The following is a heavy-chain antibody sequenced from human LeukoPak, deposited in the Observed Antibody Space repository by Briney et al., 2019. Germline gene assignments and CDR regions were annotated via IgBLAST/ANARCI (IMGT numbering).Heavy chain of an antibody. J-gene: IGHJ4*02. CDR2: IYYSGST. CDR3: AKTSVGEGRIIGSGYFDN. D-gene: IGHD2-15*01. Sequence: SETLSLTCTVSGGSISGYYWSWIRQPPGKGLEWIGYIYYSGSTNYNPSLESRVTISVETSNNQFSLKLSSVTAADTAVYYCAKTSVGEGRIIGSGYFDNWGQGTLVTVSS. V-gene: IGHV4-59*08. CDR1: GGSISGYY.